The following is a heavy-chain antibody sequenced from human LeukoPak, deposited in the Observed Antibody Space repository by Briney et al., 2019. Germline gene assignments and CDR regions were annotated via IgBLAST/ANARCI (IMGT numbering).Heavy chain of an antibody. CDR3: ARATYSYGYWGNYFDY. J-gene: IGHJ4*02. D-gene: IGHD5-18*01. Sequence: GASVKVSCKASGYTFTSYGISWVRQAPGQGLEWMGWINPNSGGTNYAQKFQGRVTMTRDTSISTAYMELSRLRSDDTAVYYCARATYSYGYWGNYFDYWGQGTLVTVSS. CDR2: INPNSGGT. CDR1: GYTFTSYG. V-gene: IGHV1-2*02.